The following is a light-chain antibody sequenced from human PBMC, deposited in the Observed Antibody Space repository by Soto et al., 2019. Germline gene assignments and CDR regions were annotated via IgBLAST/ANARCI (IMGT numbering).Light chain of an antibody. CDR2: EVT. CDR3: SSYAGSSSLL. Sequence: QSALTQPASVSGSPGQSITISCTGTSSDVGGYDYVSWYQQHPGKAPKLMIYEVTNRPSGVSNRFSGSKSGNTASLTISGLQAEDEADYSCSSYAGSSSLLFGGGTKLTVL. CDR1: SSDVGGYDY. V-gene: IGLV2-14*01. J-gene: IGLJ3*02.